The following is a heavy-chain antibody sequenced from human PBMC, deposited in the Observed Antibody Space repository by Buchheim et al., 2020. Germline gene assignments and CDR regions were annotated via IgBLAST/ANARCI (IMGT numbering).Heavy chain of an antibody. V-gene: IGHV1-46*01. Sequence: QVQLVQSGAEVKKPGASVKVSCKASGYTFTSYYMHWVRQAPGQGLEWMGINNPSGGSTSYAQKFQGRVTMTRDTSTRTVYMELSSLRSEDTAVYYCARARGGATKTGWFDPWGQGTL. CDR2: NNPSGGST. J-gene: IGHJ5*02. D-gene: IGHD1-26*01. CDR3: ARARGGATKTGWFDP. CDR1: GYTFTSYY.